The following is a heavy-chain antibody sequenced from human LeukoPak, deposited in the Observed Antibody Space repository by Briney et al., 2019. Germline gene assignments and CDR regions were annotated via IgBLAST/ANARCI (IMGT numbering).Heavy chain of an antibody. CDR2: ISAYNGNT. D-gene: IGHD3-3*01. CDR3: ARGQGESYDFWSGYYW. Sequence: ASVKVSCKASGYTFTSYGISWVRQAPGQGLEWMGWISAYNGNTNYAQELQGRVTMTTDTSTSTAYMELRSLRSDDTAVYYCARGQGESYDFWSGYYWWGQGTLVTVSS. J-gene: IGHJ4*02. CDR1: GYTFTSYG. V-gene: IGHV1-18*01.